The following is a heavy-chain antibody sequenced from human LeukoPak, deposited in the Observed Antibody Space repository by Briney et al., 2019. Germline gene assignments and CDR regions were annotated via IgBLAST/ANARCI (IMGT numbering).Heavy chain of an antibody. Sequence: GGSLRLSCAASGFTFSSYAMSWVRQAPGKGLEWVSAISGSGGSTYYEDSVKGRFTSSRDNSKNTLYLQMNSLRAADTAVYYCARDRTVGVIDYWGQGTLVTVSS. J-gene: IGHJ4*02. CDR2: ISGSGGST. CDR1: GFTFSSYA. D-gene: IGHD3-10*01. CDR3: ARDRTVGVIDY. V-gene: IGHV3-23*01.